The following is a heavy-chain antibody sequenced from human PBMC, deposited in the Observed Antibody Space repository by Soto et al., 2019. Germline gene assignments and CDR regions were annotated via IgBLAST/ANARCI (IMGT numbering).Heavy chain of an antibody. D-gene: IGHD3-22*01. J-gene: IGHJ4*02. CDR3: AKLGSSIVVVIIFDY. Sequence: PGGSLRLSCAASGFTFSSYAMSWVRQAPGKGLEWVSAISGSGGSTYYADSVKGRFTISRDNSKNTLYLQMNSLRAEDTAVYYCAKLGSSIVVVIIFDYWGQGTLVTVSS. V-gene: IGHV3-23*01. CDR1: GFTFSSYA. CDR2: ISGSGGST.